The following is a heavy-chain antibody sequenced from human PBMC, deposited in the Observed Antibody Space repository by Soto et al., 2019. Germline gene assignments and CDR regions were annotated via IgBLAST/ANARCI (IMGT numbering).Heavy chain of an antibody. Sequence: ASVKVSCKASGYTFTGYYMHWVRQAPGQGLEWMGWINPNSGGTNYAQKFQGWVTMTRDTSISTAYMELSRLRSDDTAVYYFARGAYYDSSGYYYPDAFDIWGQGTMVTVSS. CDR1: GYTFTGYY. J-gene: IGHJ3*02. D-gene: IGHD3-22*01. CDR2: INPNSGGT. V-gene: IGHV1-2*04. CDR3: ARGAYYDSSGYYYPDAFDI.